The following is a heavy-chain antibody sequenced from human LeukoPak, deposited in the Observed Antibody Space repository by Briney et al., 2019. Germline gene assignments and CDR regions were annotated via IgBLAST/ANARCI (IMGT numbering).Heavy chain of an antibody. Sequence: SETLSLTCAVSGYSISSSYYGGWIPQPPGKGLGWIGSIYHSASTAHNPSLKSRVTISVDTSKNQFSLKLGSVTAADTAVYYCARRVIFDYWGQGTLVTVSS. J-gene: IGHJ4*02. CDR2: IYHSAST. CDR1: GYSISSSYY. D-gene: IGHD2-21*01. CDR3: ARRVIFDY. V-gene: IGHV4-38-2*01.